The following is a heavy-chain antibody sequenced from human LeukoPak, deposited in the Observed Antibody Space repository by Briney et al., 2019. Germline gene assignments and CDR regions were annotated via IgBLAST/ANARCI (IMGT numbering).Heavy chain of an antibody. CDR3: ARVVDTAMVGYYYYMDV. J-gene: IGHJ6*03. CDR1: GFTFSSYG. V-gene: IGHV3-30*02. Sequence: PGGSLRLSCAASGFTFSSYGMHWVRQAPGKGLEWVAFIRYDGSNKYYADSVKGRFTISRDNSKNTLYLQMNSLRAEDTAVYYCARVVDTAMVGYYYYMDVWGKGTTVTVSS. D-gene: IGHD5-18*01. CDR2: IRYDGSNK.